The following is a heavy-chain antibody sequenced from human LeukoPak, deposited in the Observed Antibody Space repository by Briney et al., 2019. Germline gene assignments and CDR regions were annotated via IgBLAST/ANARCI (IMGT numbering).Heavy chain of an antibody. Sequence: PGGSLRLSCAASGFTFSGSAMHWVRQASGKGLEWVGRIKSKANNFATAYAASVKGRFTISRDDSKNTAYLQMNSLKTEVTAMYYCTRLDSGSYSFDYWGQGTLVTVSS. D-gene: IGHD1-26*01. J-gene: IGHJ4*02. CDR2: IKSKANNFAT. CDR3: TRLDSGSYSFDY. CDR1: GFTFSGSA. V-gene: IGHV3-73*01.